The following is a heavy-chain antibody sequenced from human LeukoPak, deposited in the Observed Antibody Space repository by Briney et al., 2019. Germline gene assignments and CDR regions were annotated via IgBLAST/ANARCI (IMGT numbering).Heavy chain of an antibody. CDR1: GGSISSYY. CDR3: ARLNYGSGKSYYFDY. CDR2: IYTSGST. V-gene: IGHV4-4*07. Sequence: SETLSLTCTVSGGSISSYYWSWIRQPAGKGLEWIGRIYTSGSTNYNPSLKGRVTMSVDTSKNQFSLKLSSVTAADTAVYYCARLNYGSGKSYYFDYWGQGTLVTVSS. J-gene: IGHJ4*02. D-gene: IGHD3-10*01.